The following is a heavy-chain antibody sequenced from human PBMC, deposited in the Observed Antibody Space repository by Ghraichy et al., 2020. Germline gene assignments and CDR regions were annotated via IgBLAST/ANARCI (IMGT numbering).Heavy chain of an antibody. V-gene: IGHV3-7*01. Sequence: GESLRLSCAASGFTFSSYWMSWVRKAPGKGLEWVATIKLDGREKYYVDSVKGRFTISRDNAKNSLYLQLNSLRAEDTAVYYCARDLAADGDYGDYFDYWGQGTLVTVSS. CDR2: IKLDGREK. CDR1: GFTFSSYW. D-gene: IGHD4-17*01. CDR3: ARDLAADGDYGDYFDY. J-gene: IGHJ4*02.